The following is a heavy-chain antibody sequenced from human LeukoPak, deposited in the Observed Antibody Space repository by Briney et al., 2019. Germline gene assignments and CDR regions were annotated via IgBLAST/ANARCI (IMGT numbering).Heavy chain of an antibody. J-gene: IGHJ6*02. CDR3: VKDLGSAITSALALDV. CDR2: IKGDGSST. CDR1: GFTFTTYW. D-gene: IGHD2-15*01. V-gene: IGHV3-74*01. Sequence: GGSLRLSCAASGFTFTTYWMHWVRQVPGKGLVWVARIKGDGSSTRHADSMKGRFTISRDNRKNLLHLQMNSLRPDDSAVYYCVKDLGSAITSALALDVWGQGTTVTVSS.